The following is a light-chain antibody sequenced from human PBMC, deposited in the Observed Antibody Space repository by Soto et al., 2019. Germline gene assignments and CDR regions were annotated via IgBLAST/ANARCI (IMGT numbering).Light chain of an antibody. Sequence: AIQMTQSPSSLSASVGERVTITCRASQGIRSDLGWYQQKPGKAPKFLIYGASSLQSSVPSRFSGSGSGTDFTLTISSLQPEDFATYYCLQDYNYPYTFGQGTKLEVK. V-gene: IGKV1-6*01. CDR3: LQDYNYPYT. CDR2: GAS. CDR1: QGIRSD. J-gene: IGKJ2*01.